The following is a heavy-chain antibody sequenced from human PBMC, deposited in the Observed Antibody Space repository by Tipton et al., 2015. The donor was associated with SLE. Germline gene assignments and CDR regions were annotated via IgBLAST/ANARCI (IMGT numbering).Heavy chain of an antibody. V-gene: IGHV4-30-4*08. D-gene: IGHD6-19*01. CDR2: IYYSGST. CDR3: ARARWYSSGSAMGDAFDI. J-gene: IGHJ3*02. Sequence: TLSLTCTVSGDSISSHSWSWIRQPPGKGLEWIGYIYYSGSTYYNPSLKSRVTISVDTSKNQFSLKLSSVTAADTAVYYCARARWYSSGSAMGDAFDIWGQGTMVTVSS. CDR1: GDSISSHS.